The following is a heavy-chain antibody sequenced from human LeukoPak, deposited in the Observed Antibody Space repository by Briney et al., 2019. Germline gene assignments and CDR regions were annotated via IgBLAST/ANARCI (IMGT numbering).Heavy chain of an antibody. CDR2: ITWNSDDM. D-gene: IGHD1-1*01. V-gene: IGHV3-9*01. J-gene: IGHJ4*02. Sequence: GWSLTLSCAASGFSFEAYGMYWVRQAPAKGLEWVSGITWNSDDMAYEDSVKGRFTISRDNAKNCLYLQMNSLTVEDTALYYCTRVTSWRTGFDYWGQGTLVTVSS. CDR3: TRVTSWRTGFDY. CDR1: GFSFEAYG.